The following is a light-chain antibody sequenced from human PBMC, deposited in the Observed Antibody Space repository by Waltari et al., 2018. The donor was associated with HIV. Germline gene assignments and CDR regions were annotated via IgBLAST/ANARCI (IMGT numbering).Light chain of an antibody. CDR2: DVS. Sequence: QSALTQPPSASGSPGQSVTISCAGTSSDIGLYNFVSWYQHHPGKAPKLMISDVSRRPSGVPDRFSVSKSGNTASLTVSGLQADDEATYYCFSYAGNNFLLFGGGTKLTVL. J-gene: IGLJ2*01. CDR1: SSDIGLYNF. CDR3: FSYAGNNFLL. V-gene: IGLV2-8*01.